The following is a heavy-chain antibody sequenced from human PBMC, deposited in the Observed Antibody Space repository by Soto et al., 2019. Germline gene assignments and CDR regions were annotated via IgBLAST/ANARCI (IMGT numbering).Heavy chain of an antibody. D-gene: IGHD3-3*01. CDR3: AREGLLRFLEWLFFWFDP. V-gene: IGHV1-2*02. J-gene: IGHJ5*02. CDR1: GYTFTGYY. Sequence: GASVKGPCKASGYTFTGYYMHWVRQAPGQGLEWMGWINPNSGGTNYAQKFQGRVTMTRDTSISTAYMELSRLRSDDTAVYYCAREGLLRFLEWLFFWFDPWGQGTLVTVS. CDR2: INPNSGGT.